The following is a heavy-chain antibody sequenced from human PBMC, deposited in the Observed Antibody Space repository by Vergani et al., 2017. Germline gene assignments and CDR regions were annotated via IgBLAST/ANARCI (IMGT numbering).Heavy chain of an antibody. D-gene: IGHD4-17*01. CDR3: AKVIGTVTTGYFDY. Sequence: EVQLLESGGGLVQPGGSLRLSCAASGFTFSSYAMSWVRPAPGKGLEWASAISGSGGSPDYAVSVKGRFTISRDNSKTPLYLQMNSLRAEDTAVYYCAKVIGTVTTGYFDYWGQGALVTVSS. V-gene: IGHV3-23*01. CDR1: GFTFSSYA. CDR2: ISGSGGSP. J-gene: IGHJ4*02.